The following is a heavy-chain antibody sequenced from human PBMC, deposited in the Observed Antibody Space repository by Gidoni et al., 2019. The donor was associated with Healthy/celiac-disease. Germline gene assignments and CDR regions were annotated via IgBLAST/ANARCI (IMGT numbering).Heavy chain of an antibody. CDR2: ISWNSGSI. CDR3: AKDTSSSWYAQGFGRMMAFDI. Sequence: EVQLVESGGGLVQPGSSLRLSCAASGFTFAGYSINWVRQAPGKGLEWVSGISWNSGSIGYADSVKGRFTISRDNAKNSLYLQMNSLRAEDTALYYCAKDTSSSWYAQGFGRMMAFDIWGQGTMVTVSS. D-gene: IGHD6-13*01. J-gene: IGHJ3*02. V-gene: IGHV3-9*01. CDR1: GFTFAGYS.